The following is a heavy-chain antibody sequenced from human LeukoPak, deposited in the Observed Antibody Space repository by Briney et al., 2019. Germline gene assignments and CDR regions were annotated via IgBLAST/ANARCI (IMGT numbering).Heavy chain of an antibody. Sequence: SETLSLTCTVSGGSISSGDYYWSWIRQPPGKGLEWIGYIYYSGSTYYNPSLKSRVTVSVDTSKNQFSLKLSSVTAADTAVYYCARVFPINYFDYWGQGTLVTVSS. CDR1: GGSISSGDYY. D-gene: IGHD5-12*01. J-gene: IGHJ4*02. CDR3: ARVFPINYFDY. V-gene: IGHV4-30-4*08. CDR2: IYYSGST.